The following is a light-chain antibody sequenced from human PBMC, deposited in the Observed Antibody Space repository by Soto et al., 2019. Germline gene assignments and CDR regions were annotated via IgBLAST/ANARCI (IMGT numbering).Light chain of an antibody. V-gene: IGKV1-39*01. CDR3: QQSYSTPT. CDR2: AAS. Sequence: DIQRTQAPSSLSAAVGARLTITFRSSQSITSYLNWYQQMPGKAPKLLIYAASSLQSGVPSRFSGSRSGTDFTLPLSSLQPEDFATYYCQQSYSTPTFGQGTKVDIK. CDR1: QSITSY. J-gene: IGKJ1*01.